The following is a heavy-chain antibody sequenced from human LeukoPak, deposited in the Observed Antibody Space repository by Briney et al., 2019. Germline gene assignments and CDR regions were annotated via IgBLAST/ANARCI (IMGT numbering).Heavy chain of an antibody. CDR3: AKDPRKVVVVVAAAFDI. CDR1: GFTFSSYG. CDR2: ISYDGSNK. D-gene: IGHD2-15*01. Sequence: PGGSLRLSCAASGFTFSSYGMHWVRQAPGKGLEWVAVISYDGSNKYYADSVKGRFTISRDNSKNTLYLQMNSLRAEDTAVYYCAKDPRKVVVVVAAAFDIWGQGTMVTVSS. J-gene: IGHJ3*02. V-gene: IGHV3-30*18.